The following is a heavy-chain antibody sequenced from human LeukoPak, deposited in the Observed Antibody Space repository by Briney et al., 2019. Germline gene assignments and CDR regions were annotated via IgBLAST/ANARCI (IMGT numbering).Heavy chain of an antibody. Sequence: GGSLRLSCAASGFTFSSYGMHWVGQAPGKGLEWVAVISYDGSNKYYADSVKGRFTISRDNSKNTLYLQMNSLRAEDTAVYYCAKDDSSGYDIWGQGTMVTVSS. CDR2: ISYDGSNK. CDR1: GFTFSSYG. D-gene: IGHD3-22*01. J-gene: IGHJ3*02. CDR3: AKDDSSGYDI. V-gene: IGHV3-30*18.